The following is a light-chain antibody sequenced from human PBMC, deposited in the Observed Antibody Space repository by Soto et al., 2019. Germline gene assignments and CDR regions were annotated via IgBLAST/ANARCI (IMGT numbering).Light chain of an antibody. CDR1: QSISNY. CDR3: QQSYSTPRT. V-gene: IGKV1-39*01. Sequence: DIQMTQSPSSLSASVGDRVTITCRASQSISNYLNWYQQKPGKAPKLLMFAASSLQSGVPSRFSGGGSGTDFTLTISSLQPEEFATYSCQQSYSTPRTFGQGTKVEIK. J-gene: IGKJ1*01. CDR2: AAS.